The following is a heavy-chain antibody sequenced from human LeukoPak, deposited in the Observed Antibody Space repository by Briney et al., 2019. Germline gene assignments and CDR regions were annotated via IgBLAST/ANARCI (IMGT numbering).Heavy chain of an antibody. J-gene: IGHJ4*02. V-gene: IGHV3-11*01. CDR1: GFTFSDYY. D-gene: IGHD5-12*01. CDR2: ISSSGSTI. CDR3: ASRGYSGYDGDY. Sequence: GGSLRLSSAAAGFTFSDYYMSWIRQAPGKGLEWVSYISSSGSTIYYADSVKGRFTISRDNAKNSLYLQMNSLRAEDTAVYYCASRGYSGYDGDYWGQGTLVTVSS.